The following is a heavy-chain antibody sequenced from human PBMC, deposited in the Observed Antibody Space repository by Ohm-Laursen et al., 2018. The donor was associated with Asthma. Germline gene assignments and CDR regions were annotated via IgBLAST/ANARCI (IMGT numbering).Heavy chain of an antibody. D-gene: IGHD4-17*01. CDR3: ARHAHSTVTPQPHAFDI. J-gene: IGHJ3*02. V-gene: IGHV4-39*01. CDR2: IYYSGST. Sequence: PSETLSLTCIVSGGSISSSSYYWGWIRQPPGKGLEWIGSIYYSGSTYYNPSLKSRVTISVDTSKNQFSLKLSSVAAADTAVYYCARHAHSTVTPQPHAFDIWGQGTMVTVSS. CDR1: GGSISSSSYY.